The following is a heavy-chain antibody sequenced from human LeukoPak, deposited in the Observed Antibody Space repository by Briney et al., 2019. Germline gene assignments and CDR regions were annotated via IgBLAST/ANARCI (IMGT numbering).Heavy chain of an antibody. V-gene: IGHV4-34*01. CDR2: INHSGST. CDR1: GGSFSGYY. J-gene: IGHJ5*02. Sequence: PSETLSLTCAVYGGSFSGYYWSWIRQPPGKGLEWIREINHSGSTNYNPSLKSRVTISVDTSKNQFSLKLSSVTAGDTAVYYCARVLGYCSSTSCSLLGWFDPWGQGTLVTVSS. D-gene: IGHD2-2*01. CDR3: ARVLGYCSSTSCSLLGWFDP.